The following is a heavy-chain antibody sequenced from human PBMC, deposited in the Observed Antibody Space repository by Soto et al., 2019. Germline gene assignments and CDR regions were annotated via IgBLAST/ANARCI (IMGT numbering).Heavy chain of an antibody. J-gene: IGHJ4*02. V-gene: IGHV4-4*07. CDR2: VYTTGGT. Sequence: QVHLQESGPGLVKPSETLSLTCTVSGGSISSHYWGWIRLPAGKGLEWIGRVYTTGGTDYNPSLKRRVTISIDTSKNKFSLRLSSVTAADTALYFCVRDVTCGTYQKFDSWGQGALVTVSS. D-gene: IGHD1-26*01. CDR1: GGSISSHY. CDR3: VRDVTCGTYQKFDS.